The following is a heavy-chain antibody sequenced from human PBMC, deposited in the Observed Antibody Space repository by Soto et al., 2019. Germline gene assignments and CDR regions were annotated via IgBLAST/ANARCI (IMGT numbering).Heavy chain of an antibody. CDR1: GDSVSSSSAA. D-gene: IGHD3-3*01. Sequence: SQTLSLTCAISGDSVSSSSAAWNWIRQSPSRGLEWLGRTYYRSKWYNDYAVSVKSRITINPDTSKNQFSLQLNSVTPEDTAVYYCARVRFWSGYPPKYGMDVWGQGTTVTVSS. J-gene: IGHJ6*02. V-gene: IGHV6-1*01. CDR2: TYYRSKWYN. CDR3: ARVRFWSGYPPKYGMDV.